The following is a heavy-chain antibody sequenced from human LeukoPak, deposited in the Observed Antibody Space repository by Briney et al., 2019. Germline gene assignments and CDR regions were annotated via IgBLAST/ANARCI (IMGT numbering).Heavy chain of an antibody. CDR3: ARHRYGYGYKDFDY. V-gene: IGHV4-59*01. CDR2: YYTGST. J-gene: IGHJ4*02. Sequence: SETLSLTCTVSGGSISSYYWSWIRQPPGKGLECIVYYTGSTNYNPSLKSRVTISADTSKNQFSLNLSSVTAADTAVYYCARHRYGYGYKDFDYWGQGILVTVSS. D-gene: IGHD5-18*01. CDR1: GGSISSYY.